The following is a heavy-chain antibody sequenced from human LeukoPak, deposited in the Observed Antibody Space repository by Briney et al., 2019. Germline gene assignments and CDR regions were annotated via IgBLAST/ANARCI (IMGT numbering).Heavy chain of an antibody. V-gene: IGHV1-69*04. J-gene: IGHJ1*01. CDR2: IIPILGIA. CDR1: GGTFSSYA. CDR3: ARAGYCGGDCFYFQH. Sequence: SVKVSCKASGGTFSSYAISWVRQAPGQGLEWMGRIIPILGIANYAQKFQGRVTITADKSTSTAYMELSSLRSEDTAVYYCARAGYCGGDCFYFQHWGQGTLVTVSS. D-gene: IGHD2-21*02.